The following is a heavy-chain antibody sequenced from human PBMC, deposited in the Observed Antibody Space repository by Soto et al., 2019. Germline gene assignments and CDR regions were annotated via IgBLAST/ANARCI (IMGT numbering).Heavy chain of an antibody. CDR2: IYYSGST. Sequence: SETLSLTCTVSGGSISSYYWSWIRQPPGKGLEWIGYIYYSGSTNYNPSLKSRVTISVDTSKNQFSLKLSSVTAADTAVYYCARASGSGRYYQDYWGQGTLGIVSS. CDR3: ARASGSGRYYQDY. CDR1: GGSISSYY. J-gene: IGHJ4*02. V-gene: IGHV4-59*01. D-gene: IGHD3-10*01.